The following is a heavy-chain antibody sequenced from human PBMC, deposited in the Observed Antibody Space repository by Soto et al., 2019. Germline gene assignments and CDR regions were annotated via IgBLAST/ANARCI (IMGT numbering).Heavy chain of an antibody. CDR3: ARALDFWSGYLSD. CDR2: ISSGGTTI. CDR1: GFTFSSYE. D-gene: IGHD3-3*01. V-gene: IGHV3-48*03. Sequence: LRLSCAASGFTFSSYEMNWVRQAPGKGLEWVSYISSGGTTIYYADSVKGRFTISRDNAKNSLDLQMNSLRADDTAIYYCARALDFWSGYLSDWGQGTLVTVSS. J-gene: IGHJ4*02.